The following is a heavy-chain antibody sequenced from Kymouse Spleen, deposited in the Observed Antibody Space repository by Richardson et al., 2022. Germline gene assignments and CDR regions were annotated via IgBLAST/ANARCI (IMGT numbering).Heavy chain of an antibody. D-gene: IGHD1-7*01. CDR3: ARVNWNYGGFNWFDP. J-gene: IGHJ5*02. V-gene: IGHV4-61*01. CDR1: GGSVSSGSYY. CDR2: IYYSGST. Sequence: QVQLQESGPGLVKPSETLSLTCTVSGGSVSSGSYYWSWIRQPPGKGLEWIGYIYYSGSTNYNPSLKSRVTISVDTSKNQFSLKLSSVTAADTAVYYCARVNWNYGGFNWFDPWGQGTLVTVSS.